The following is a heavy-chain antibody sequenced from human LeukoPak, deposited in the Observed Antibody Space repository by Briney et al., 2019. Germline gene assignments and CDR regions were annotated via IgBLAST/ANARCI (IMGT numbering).Heavy chain of an antibody. CDR1: GASIINYY. CDR2: IFYTGST. J-gene: IGHJ3*02. CDR3: ARSGGSSGYYYVDQPPPDAFDI. D-gene: IGHD3-22*01. Sequence: SETLSLTCTVSGASIINYYWSWIRQPPGKGLEWIGYIFYTGSTNYNPSLKSRVTISVDTSKNQFSLKLSSVTAADTAVYYCARSGGSSGYYYVDQPPPDAFDIWGQGTMVTVSS. V-gene: IGHV4-59*01.